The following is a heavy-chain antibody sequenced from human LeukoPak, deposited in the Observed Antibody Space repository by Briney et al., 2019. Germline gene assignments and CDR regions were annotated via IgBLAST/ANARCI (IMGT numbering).Heavy chain of an antibody. V-gene: IGHV3-7*01. J-gene: IGHJ4*02. Sequence: GGSLRLSCAASGFSCSSYWMSWVRQAPGKGLEWVANKKQDGSDKYYVDSVKGRFTISRDNAKNSLYLQMNSLRAEDTAVYYCARGGGNFDQWGQGTLVTVSS. CDR1: GFSCSSYW. D-gene: IGHD2-15*01. CDR3: ARGGGNFDQ. CDR2: KKQDGSDK.